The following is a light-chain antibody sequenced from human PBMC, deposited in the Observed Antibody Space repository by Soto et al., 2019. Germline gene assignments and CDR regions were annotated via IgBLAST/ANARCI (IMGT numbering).Light chain of an antibody. V-gene: IGKV3-15*01. J-gene: IGKJ1*01. CDR1: QSLSNN. Sequence: EVVLTQSPGTLSLSPGERATLSCRASQSLSNNIYLAWYQQKPGQAPRLLIYGASTRAAGISDRFRGSGSGTEFTLTISSLRSEDSAIYYCQQYFEWPPMTFGQGTKVDIK. CDR2: GAS. CDR3: QQYFEWPPMT.